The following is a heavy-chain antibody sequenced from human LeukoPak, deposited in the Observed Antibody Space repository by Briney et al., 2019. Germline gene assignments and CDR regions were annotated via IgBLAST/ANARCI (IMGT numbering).Heavy chain of an antibody. Sequence: GGSLRHSCVASGFSFSTYGMHWVRQAPGKGLEWVAVISYDGTDKYYAASVKGRFTISRDNSKNTLYLQMSSLRSEDTALYYCAKGYTDFDFWGQGTLVTVSS. D-gene: IGHD3-16*02. J-gene: IGHJ4*02. CDR3: AKGYTDFDF. V-gene: IGHV3-30*18. CDR2: ISYDGTDK. CDR1: GFSFSTYG.